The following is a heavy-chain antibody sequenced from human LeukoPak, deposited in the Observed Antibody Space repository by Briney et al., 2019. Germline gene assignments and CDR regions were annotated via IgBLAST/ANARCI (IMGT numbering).Heavy chain of an antibody. CDR3: ARDVDSGYDILDGMDV. CDR1: GFTFSSYS. V-gene: IGHV3-21*01. CDR2: ISSSSSYI. Sequence: PGGSLRLSCAASGFTFSSYSMNWVRQAPGKGLEWVSSISSSSSYIYYADSVKGRFTISRDNAKNSLYLQMNSLRAEDTAVYYCARDVDSGYDILDGMDVWGQGTTVTVSS. J-gene: IGHJ6*02. D-gene: IGHD5-12*01.